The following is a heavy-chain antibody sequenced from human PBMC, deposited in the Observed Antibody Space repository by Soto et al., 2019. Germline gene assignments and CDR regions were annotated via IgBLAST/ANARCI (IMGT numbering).Heavy chain of an antibody. J-gene: IGHJ4*02. CDR3: ARDLHYDYVWGDSRYFDY. V-gene: IGHV3-48*02. CDR1: VFIFSSYS. Sequence: RRLSCAASVFIFSSYSMNWVRQAPGKGLEWVAHISSSSSTIKYADSVEGRFTISRDHDKNSLYLQMNSLTDEDTAVYYCARDLHYDYVWGDSRYFDYWGQGTRVTVSS. D-gene: IGHD3-16*01. CDR2: ISSSSSTI.